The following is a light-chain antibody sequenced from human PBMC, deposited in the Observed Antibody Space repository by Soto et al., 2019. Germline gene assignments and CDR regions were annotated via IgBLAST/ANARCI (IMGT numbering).Light chain of an antibody. V-gene: IGKV1-5*03. CDR1: QSISIW. CDR3: QQYSSYPLT. CDR2: KAS. Sequence: DIQMTQSPSTLSASVGDRVTITCRASQSISIWLAWYQQKPGKAPNLLIYKASSLESEAPSRFSGSGSGTEFTLTISSLQPDDFATYYCQQYSSYPLTFGGGTKVEIK. J-gene: IGKJ4*01.